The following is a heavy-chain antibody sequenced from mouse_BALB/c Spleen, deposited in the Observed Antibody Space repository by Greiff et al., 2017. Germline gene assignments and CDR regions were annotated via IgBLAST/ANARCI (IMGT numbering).Heavy chain of an antibody. CDR3: ARGRHYYAMDY. J-gene: IGHJ4*01. Sequence: QVQLKESGAELMKPGASVKISCKATGYTFSSYWIEWVKQRPGHGLEWIGEILPGSGSTNYNEKFKGKATFTADTSSNTAYMQLSSLTSEDSAVYYCARGRHYYAMDYWGQGTSVTVSS. V-gene: IGHV1-9*01. CDR1: GYTFSSYW. CDR2: ILPGSGST.